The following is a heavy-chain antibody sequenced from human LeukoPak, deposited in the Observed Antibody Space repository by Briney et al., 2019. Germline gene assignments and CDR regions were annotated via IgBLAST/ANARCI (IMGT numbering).Heavy chain of an antibody. CDR3: ARHLRVGATVLSSFNF. Sequence: GASVKLSCKASGYTFTNYGISWVRHAPGQGLEWMGWISGDNGNTNYERKVQGRVTMTTDTSTSTAYMELKSLRSDDTANYYCARHLRVGATVLSSFNFWGQGTLVTVSS. CDR2: ISGDNGNT. V-gene: IGHV1-18*01. J-gene: IGHJ4*02. D-gene: IGHD1-26*01. CDR1: GYTFTNYG.